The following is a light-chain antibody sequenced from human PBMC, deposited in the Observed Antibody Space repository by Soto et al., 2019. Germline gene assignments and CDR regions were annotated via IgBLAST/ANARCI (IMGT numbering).Light chain of an antibody. V-gene: IGKV3-20*01. Sequence: EIVLTQSPATLSLSPGERATLSCRASQSVSSSYLAWYQQKPGQAPRLLIYGASIRATAIPDRFGGSGSGTDFTLTISRLEPEDSAVYYCQQHSRSITFGGGTKVDIK. J-gene: IGKJ4*01. CDR3: QQHSRSIT. CDR1: QSVSSSY. CDR2: GAS.